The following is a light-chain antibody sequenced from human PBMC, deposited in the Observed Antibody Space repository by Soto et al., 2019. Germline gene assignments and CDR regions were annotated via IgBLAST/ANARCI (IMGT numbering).Light chain of an antibody. CDR1: QSVSSY. CDR2: DAS. Sequence: EIVLTQSPATLSLSPGERATLSCRASQSVSSYFAWYQQKPGQAPRLLIYDASNRATGIPARFSGSGSGTDFTLTISSLEPEDFAVYYCQQRSKWPLTFGGGTKVDIK. CDR3: QQRSKWPLT. V-gene: IGKV3-11*01. J-gene: IGKJ4*01.